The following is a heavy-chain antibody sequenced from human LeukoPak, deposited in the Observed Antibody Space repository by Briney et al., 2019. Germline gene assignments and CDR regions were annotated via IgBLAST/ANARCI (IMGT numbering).Heavy chain of an antibody. V-gene: IGHV3-48*01. D-gene: IGHD5-24*01. CDR2: ISHTSDSI. J-gene: IGHJ4*02. Sequence: PGGSLRLSCVASGFTFRIYGMNWGRQAPGEGPEWVSYISHTSDSILYADSVKGRFTMSRDNAKKSLYLQMNSLRAEDSAVYYCARATRNGYDYWGQGTLVTVSS. CDR3: ARATRNGYDY. CDR1: GFTFRIYG.